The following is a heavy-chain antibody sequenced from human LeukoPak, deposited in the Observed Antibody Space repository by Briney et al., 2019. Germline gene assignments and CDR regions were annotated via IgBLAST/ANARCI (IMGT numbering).Heavy chain of an antibody. CDR1: GFTFSTYS. V-gene: IGHV3-21*06. CDR2: IESTSSYI. CDR3: ARGIEVSAGLMNALDL. J-gene: IGHJ3*01. D-gene: IGHD6-19*01. Sequence: GGSLRLSCAASGFTFSTYSMIWVRQAPGKGLEWVSSIESTSSYIYYADSVKGRFTISRDNTKNSLYLHMNSLRAEDTAMYYCARGIEVSAGLMNALDLWGQGTVVTVSS.